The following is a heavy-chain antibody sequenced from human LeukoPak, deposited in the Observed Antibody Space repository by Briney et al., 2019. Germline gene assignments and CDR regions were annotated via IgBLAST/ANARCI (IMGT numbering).Heavy chain of an antibody. CDR3: ARGGRSSGWYFNFDY. V-gene: IGHV1-2*02. CDR2: INPNSGGT. D-gene: IGHD6-19*01. J-gene: IGHJ4*02. CDR1: GYTFTGYY. Sequence: ASVKVSCKASGYTFTGYYMHWVRQAPGQGLEWMGWINPNSGGTNYAQKFQGRVTMTTDTSTSTAYMELRSLRSDDTAVYYCARGGRSSGWYFNFDYWGQGTLVTVSS.